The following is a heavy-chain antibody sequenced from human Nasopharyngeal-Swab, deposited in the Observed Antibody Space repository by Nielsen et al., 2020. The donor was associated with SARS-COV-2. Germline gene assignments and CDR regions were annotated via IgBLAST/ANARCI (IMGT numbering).Heavy chain of an antibody. CDR1: GFSLSRHG. CDR3: TKTTPMVDTYSYYMDV. V-gene: IGHV3-23*01. CDR2: VGGSDDST. Sequence: GESLKISCAASGFSLSRHGMNWVRQAPGKGLEWVSSVGGSDDSTFYADSVKGRFTISRDRSKNTLYLQMNSLTVEDTAVYYCTKTTPMVDTYSYYMDVWGEGATVTVSS. D-gene: IGHD3-10*01. J-gene: IGHJ6*03.